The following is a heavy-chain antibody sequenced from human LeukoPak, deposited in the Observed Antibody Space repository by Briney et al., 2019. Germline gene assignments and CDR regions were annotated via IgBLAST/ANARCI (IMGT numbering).Heavy chain of an antibody. CDR1: GFTFSSYG. CDR2: TRYDGSNK. CDR3: AKGRGTYYYGSGSLGIDY. J-gene: IGHJ4*02. D-gene: IGHD3-10*01. V-gene: IGHV3-30*02. Sequence: SGGSLRLSCAASGFTFSSYGMHWVRQAPGKGLEWVAFTRYDGSNKYYADSVKGRFTISRDNSKNTLYLQMNSLRAEDTAAYYCAKGRGTYYYGSGSLGIDYWGQGTLVTVSS.